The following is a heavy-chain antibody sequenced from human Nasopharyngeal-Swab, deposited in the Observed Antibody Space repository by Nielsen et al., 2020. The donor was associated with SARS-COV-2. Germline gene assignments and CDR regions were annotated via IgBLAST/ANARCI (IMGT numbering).Heavy chain of an antibody. V-gene: IGHV3-30-3*01. CDR3: ARTGGSYFDY. CDR1: GFTFSSYA. J-gene: IGHJ4*02. D-gene: IGHD1-26*01. CDR2: ISYDGSNK. Sequence: SCAASGFTFSSYAMHWVRQAPGKGLEWAAVISYDGSNKYYADSVKGRFTISRDNSKNTMYLQMNSLRAEDTAVYYCARTGGSYFDYWGQGTLVTVSS.